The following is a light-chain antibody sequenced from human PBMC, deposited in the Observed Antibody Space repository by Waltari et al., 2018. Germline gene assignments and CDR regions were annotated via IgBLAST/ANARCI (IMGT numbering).Light chain of an antibody. V-gene: IGKV4-1*01. CDR1: QTLLFASDQKNY. J-gene: IGKJ1*01. Sequence: DIVVTQSPDSLTVSLGERATINCKSSQTLLFASDQKNYMAWYQQKPGLPPRLLVYGATSRQSGVPLRFSGSGSGTDFSLTIDNLQPEDVAVYYCHQYVTAPWTFGQGTRVEI. CDR2: GAT. CDR3: HQYVTAPWT.